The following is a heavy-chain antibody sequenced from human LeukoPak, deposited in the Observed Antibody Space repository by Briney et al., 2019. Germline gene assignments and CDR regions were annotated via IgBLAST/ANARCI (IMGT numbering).Heavy chain of an antibody. D-gene: IGHD6-19*01. CDR1: GGSFSGYY. CDR3: ASSGWAGVY. V-gene: IGHV4-34*01. Sequence: NASETLSLTCAVYGGSFSGYYWSWIRQPPGKGLGWIGEINHSGSTNYNPSLKSRVTISVDTSKNQFSLKLSSVTAADTAVYYCASSGWAGVYWGQGTLVTVSS. J-gene: IGHJ4*02. CDR2: INHSGST.